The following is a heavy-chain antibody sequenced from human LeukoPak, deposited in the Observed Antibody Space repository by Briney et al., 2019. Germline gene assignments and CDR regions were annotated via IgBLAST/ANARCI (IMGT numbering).Heavy chain of an antibody. V-gene: IGHV3-23*01. D-gene: IGHD3-10*01. J-gene: IGHJ4*02. CDR1: GFTFSRYG. Sequence: GGSLRLSCAASGFTFSRYGMSWVRQAPGKGLEWVSAITGSGGSTYYADSVKGRFTISRDNSKNTLYLQMNSLRAEDTAVYYCAKGSWFGELSSADYWGQGTLVTVSS. CDR3: AKGSWFGELSSADY. CDR2: ITGSGGST.